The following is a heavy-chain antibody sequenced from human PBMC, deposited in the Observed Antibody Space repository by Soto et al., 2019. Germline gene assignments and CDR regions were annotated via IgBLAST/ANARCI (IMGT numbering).Heavy chain of an antibody. CDR1: GFTFSNYA. V-gene: IGHV3-23*01. CDR3: AKPFIPAHNWFDP. Sequence: PGGSLRFSCAASGFTFSNYAMSWVRQAPGKGLEWVSGISGSGGTTYYADSVKGRFTISRDNSKNTLYLQMNSLRAEDTAVYYCAKPFIPAHNWFDPWGQGTPVTVSS. D-gene: IGHD2-15*01. CDR2: ISGSGGTT. J-gene: IGHJ5*02.